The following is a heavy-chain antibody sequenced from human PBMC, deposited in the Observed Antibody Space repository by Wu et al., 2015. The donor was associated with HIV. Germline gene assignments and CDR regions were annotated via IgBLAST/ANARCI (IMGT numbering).Heavy chain of an antibody. CDR1: GYTLIDYF. D-gene: IGHD3-16*01. CDR2: INPNNGAT. CDR3: AXFGKAFDF. V-gene: IGHV1-2*02. Sequence: QVQLLQSGAEVRKPGASMRVSCRASGYTLIDYFLHWLRQAPGQGLEWMGWINPNNGATGYAQKFQGRVTLTRDMSIGTVFMEMNSLKSDDTAVYFCAXFGKAFDFWGQGTMLTVSS. J-gene: IGHJ3*01.